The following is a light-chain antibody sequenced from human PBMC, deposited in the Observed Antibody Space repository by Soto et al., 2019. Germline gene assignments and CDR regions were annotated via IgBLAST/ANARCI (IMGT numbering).Light chain of an antibody. Sequence: SGLTQPAAVSGSPGQSITISCTGTTSDVGGYSFVSWYQLHPGKAPKLMIYEVSNRPSGVSNRFSGSKSGNTASLTISGLQAEDESDYYCSSYTTSGTRVFGTGSKVTVL. V-gene: IGLV2-14*01. CDR1: TSDVGGYSF. CDR3: SSYTTSGTRV. J-gene: IGLJ1*01. CDR2: EVS.